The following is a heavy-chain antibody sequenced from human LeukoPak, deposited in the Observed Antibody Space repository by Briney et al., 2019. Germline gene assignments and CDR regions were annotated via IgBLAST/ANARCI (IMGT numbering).Heavy chain of an antibody. J-gene: IGHJ6*02. V-gene: IGHV5-51*01. CDR1: GFSFSDYW. Sequence: GESVKISCKCSGFSFSDYWIGWVRQKPGKGLEWMGIIYAGDSDTRYSPSFRGQVTISADRSINTAYLQWSSLKASDTAMYYCARQDHFYETGYYAMDVWGQGTTVTVSS. D-gene: IGHD2/OR15-2a*01. CDR3: ARQDHFYETGYYAMDV. CDR2: IYAGDSDT.